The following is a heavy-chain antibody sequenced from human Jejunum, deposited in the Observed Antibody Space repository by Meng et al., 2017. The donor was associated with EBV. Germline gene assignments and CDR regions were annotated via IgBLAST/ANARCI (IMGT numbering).Heavy chain of an antibody. CDR3: AKLLKY. CDR1: GFTFSSYS. J-gene: IGHJ4*02. Sequence: EVRLLESGGGLVQPGGSLRLSCAASGFTFSSYSMSWVRQAPGKGLEWVSTVSGSGGNTYYADSVKGRFTISRDISKNTLYLQMNSPTAEDTAIYYCAKLLKYWGQGTLVTVSS. V-gene: IGHV3-23*01. CDR2: VSGSGGNT.